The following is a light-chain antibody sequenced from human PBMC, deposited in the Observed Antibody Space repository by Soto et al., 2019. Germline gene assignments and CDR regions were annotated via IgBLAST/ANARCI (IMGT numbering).Light chain of an antibody. Sequence: EIVLTQSPATLSLSPGERATLSCRASQSVSSYLAWYQQKPGQAPRLLIYDASNRATGIPARFSGSVSGTGFTLTISSLEPEDFAVYYCQQRSNWPPWTFGQGTKVEIK. CDR3: QQRSNWPPWT. CDR1: QSVSSY. J-gene: IGKJ1*01. V-gene: IGKV3-11*01. CDR2: DAS.